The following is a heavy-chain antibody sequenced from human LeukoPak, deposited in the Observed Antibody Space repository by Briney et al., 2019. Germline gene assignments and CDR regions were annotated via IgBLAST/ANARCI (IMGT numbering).Heavy chain of an antibody. D-gene: IGHD1-26*01. CDR1: GHPFSGHY. Sequence: ASVKVSCKPSGHPFSGHYINWVRHSPGQGLEWMGWIKPNSGDTNYAQKFQGRLTMTRDTTISTVYMELNRLTSDDTAVNYCARGDEWELAVDFWGQGTLITVSS. V-gene: IGHV1-2*02. CDR2: IKPNSGDT. J-gene: IGHJ4*02. CDR3: ARGDEWELAVDF.